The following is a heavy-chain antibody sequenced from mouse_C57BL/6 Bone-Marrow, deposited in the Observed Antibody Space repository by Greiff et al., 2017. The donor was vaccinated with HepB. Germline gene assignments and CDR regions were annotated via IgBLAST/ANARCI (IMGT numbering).Heavy chain of an antibody. J-gene: IGHJ2*01. Sequence: EVQRVESGAELVKPGASVKLSCTASGFNIKDYYMHWVKQRTEQGLEWIGRIDPEDGETKYAPKFQGKATITADTSSNTAYLQLSSLTSEDTAVYYCASTYCSSLCYFDYWGQGTTLTVSS. V-gene: IGHV14-2*01. CDR2: IDPEDGET. D-gene: IGHD1-1*01. CDR1: GFNIKDYY. CDR3: ASTYCSSLCYFDY.